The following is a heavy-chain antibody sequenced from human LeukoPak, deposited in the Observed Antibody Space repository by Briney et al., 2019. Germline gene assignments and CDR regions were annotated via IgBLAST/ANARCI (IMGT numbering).Heavy chain of an antibody. Sequence: GGSLSLSCAASGFTFDDYAMHWVRQAPGKGLEWVSLISGDGGSTYYADSVKGRFTISRDNSKNSLYLQMNSLRTEDTALYYCAKDSQSTDMVRGPMGGYWGQGTLVTVSS. CDR2: ISGDGGST. V-gene: IGHV3-43*02. CDR3: AKDSQSTDMVRGPMGGY. J-gene: IGHJ4*02. CDR1: GFTFDDYA. D-gene: IGHD3-10*01.